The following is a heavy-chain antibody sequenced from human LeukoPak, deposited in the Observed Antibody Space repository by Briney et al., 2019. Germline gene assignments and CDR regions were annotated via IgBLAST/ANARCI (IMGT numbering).Heavy chain of an antibody. D-gene: IGHD2-2*01. CDR1: GFTFDDFG. J-gene: IGHJ4*02. V-gene: IGHV3-20*04. CDR2: INWNGGTT. Sequence: GGSLRLSCAASGFTFDDFGISWVRQAPGKGLEWVSSINWNGGTTVYADSVKGRITISRDNAKNSLYLQMNSLRAEDTAVYYCAKARSTCDYYFDYWGQGTLVTVSS. CDR3: AKARSTCDYYFDY.